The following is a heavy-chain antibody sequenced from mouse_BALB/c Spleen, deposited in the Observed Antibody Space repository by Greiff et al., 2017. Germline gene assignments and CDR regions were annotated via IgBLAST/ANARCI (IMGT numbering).Heavy chain of an antibody. V-gene: IGHV5-17*02. J-gene: IGHJ4*01. Sequence: EVHLVESGGGLVQPGGSRKLSCAASGFTFSSFGMHWVRQAPEKGLEWVAYISSGSSTIYYADTVKGRFTISRDNPKNTLFLQMTSLRSEDTAMYYCARSGPGYAMDYWGQGTSVTVSS. CDR2: ISSGSSTI. CDR1: GFTFSSFG. CDR3: ARSGPGYAMDY. D-gene: IGHD3-1*01.